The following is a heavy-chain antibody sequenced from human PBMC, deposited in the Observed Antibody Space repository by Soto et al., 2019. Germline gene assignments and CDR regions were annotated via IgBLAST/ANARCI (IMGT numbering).Heavy chain of an antibody. CDR2: TNAGNGNT. D-gene: IGHD1-26*01. CDR1: GYTFTSYA. J-gene: IGHJ4*01. CDR3: ARDANGRYNFDY. Sequence: ASVKVSCKTSGYTFTSYAIHWVRQAPGQRLEWMGWTNAGNGNTRYSQKFQGRVTITRDTSASTAFMELSSLRSEDTAVYYCARDANGRYNFDYWG. V-gene: IGHV1-3*01.